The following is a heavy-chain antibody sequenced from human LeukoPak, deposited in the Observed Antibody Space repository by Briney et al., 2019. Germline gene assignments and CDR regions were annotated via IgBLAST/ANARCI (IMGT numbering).Heavy chain of an antibody. CDR3: AKIAAAGTWVFDY. V-gene: IGHV3-23*01. J-gene: IGHJ4*02. CDR2: VSADEGTT. D-gene: IGHD6-13*01. Sequence: GGSLRLSCAASGFTFNNFGMSWVRQAPGEGLEWVSTVSADEGTTYYADSVRGRFTISRDNSKNTLDLQMNSLRAEDTAVYYCAKIAAAGTWVFDYWGQGTLVTVSS. CDR1: GFTFNNFG.